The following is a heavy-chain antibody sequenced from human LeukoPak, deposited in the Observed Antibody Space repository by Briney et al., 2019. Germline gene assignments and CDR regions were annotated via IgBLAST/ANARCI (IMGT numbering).Heavy chain of an antibody. V-gene: IGHV3-23*01. Sequence: GGSLRLSCAASGFTFSTYAMTWVRQAPGKGLEWVSGFTGRDNNIDYVDSVKGRFTISRDNSKNTLYLQMNSLRAEDTAVYYCAKGQTDYTLWGQGTMVTVSS. J-gene: IGHJ3*01. CDR2: FTGRDNNI. D-gene: IGHD4-11*01. CDR3: AKGQTDYTL. CDR1: GFTFSTYA.